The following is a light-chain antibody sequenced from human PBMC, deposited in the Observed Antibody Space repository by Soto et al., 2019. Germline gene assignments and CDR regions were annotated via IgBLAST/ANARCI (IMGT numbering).Light chain of an antibody. J-gene: IGKJ1*01. CDR2: KAS. CDR3: QHYNTYPWT. CDR1: QSISSW. Sequence: DIQMTQSPSTLSASLGDRFTITCRASQSISSWVAWYQQKPGKGPKLLIYKASHLESGVPSRFSGSGSGTEFTLTISSLQPGDFATYYCQHYNTYPWTFGHGTKVDIK. V-gene: IGKV1-5*03.